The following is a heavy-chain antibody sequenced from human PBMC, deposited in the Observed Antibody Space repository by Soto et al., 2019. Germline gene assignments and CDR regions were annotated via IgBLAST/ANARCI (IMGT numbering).Heavy chain of an antibody. J-gene: IGHJ4*02. D-gene: IGHD5-18*01. Sequence: QVQLVQSGAEVKKPGASVKVSCKTSGYTFTSYSIIWVRQAPGQGLEWMGWISAYNGNTKHAQKLQGRVTMTTDTSTSTAYMELRSLRSDDTAVYYCAREGNTDMALPVDYWGQGTLVTVSS. V-gene: IGHV1-18*04. CDR1: GYTFTSYS. CDR2: ISAYNGNT. CDR3: AREGNTDMALPVDY.